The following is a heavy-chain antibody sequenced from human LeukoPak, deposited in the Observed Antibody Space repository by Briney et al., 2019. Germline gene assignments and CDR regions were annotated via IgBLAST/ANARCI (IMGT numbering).Heavy chain of an antibody. CDR3: ARQAYGSAVFYWFDP. J-gene: IGHJ5*02. V-gene: IGHV4-34*01. D-gene: IGHD3-10*01. CDR2: INHSGST. CDR1: GGSFSGYY. Sequence: PSETLSLTCAVYGGSFSGYYWSWIRQPPGKGLEWIGEINHSGSTNYNPSLKSRVTISVDTSKNQFSLKLTSVTAADTAVYYCARQAYGSAVFYWFDPWGQGTLVTVSS.